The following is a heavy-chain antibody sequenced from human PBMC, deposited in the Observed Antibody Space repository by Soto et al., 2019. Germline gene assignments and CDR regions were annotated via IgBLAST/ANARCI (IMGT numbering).Heavy chain of an antibody. V-gene: IGHV3-13*05. CDR3: ERSAKAGSPRGTYGMDV. Sequence: PEGSLRLSCAASGFTFTSYDMHWVRQATGKGLEWVSAIGTAGDRYYPGSVKGRFTISRENAKNSLYLQMNSLRAGDTAVYFCERSAKAGSPRGTYGMDVWGQGTTVTVSS. J-gene: IGHJ6*02. CDR1: GFTFTSYD. CDR2: IGTAGDR. D-gene: IGHD1-1*01.